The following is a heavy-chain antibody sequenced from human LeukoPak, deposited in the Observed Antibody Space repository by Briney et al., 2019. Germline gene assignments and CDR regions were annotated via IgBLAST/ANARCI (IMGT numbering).Heavy chain of an antibody. Sequence: SETLSLTCTVSGGSITGYYWSWIRQPPGKGLEWIGYIFSSGSTKYNPSLQSRVTISVDTSKNQFSLKLNSVTAADTAVYYCARIHRYCSGGACYVLDDWGQGTLVAVSS. CDR3: ARIHRYCSGGACYVLDD. CDR1: GGSITGYY. J-gene: IGHJ4*02. CDR2: IFSSGST. D-gene: IGHD2-15*01. V-gene: IGHV4-59*01.